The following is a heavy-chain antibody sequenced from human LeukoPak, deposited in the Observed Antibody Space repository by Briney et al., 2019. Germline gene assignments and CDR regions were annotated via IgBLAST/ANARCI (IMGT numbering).Heavy chain of an antibody. CDR2: IYYSGST. V-gene: IGHV4-59*08. J-gene: IGHJ5*02. D-gene: IGHD2-2*01. CDR3: ARHPIVVVPAAASNWFDP. CDR1: RGSISTYY. Sequence: SETLSLTCTVSRGSISTYYWSWIRQSPGKGLEWIGYIYYSGSTNYNPSLKSRVTISLDTSKNQFSLKLSSVTAADTAVYYCARHPIVVVPAAASNWFDPWGQGTLVTVSS.